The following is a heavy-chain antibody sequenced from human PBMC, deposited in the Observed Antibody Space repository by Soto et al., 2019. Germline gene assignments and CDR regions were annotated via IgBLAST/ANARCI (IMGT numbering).Heavy chain of an antibody. D-gene: IGHD1-26*01. Sequence: WASVKVSCKASGYTFTSYAMHWVRQAPGQRLEWMGWINAGNGNTKYSQKFQGRVTITRDTSASTAYMELSSLRSEDTAVYYCARDPTLVGATWGAPDAFDIWGQGTMVTVSS. CDR2: INAGNGNT. J-gene: IGHJ3*02. CDR3: ARDPTLVGATWGAPDAFDI. V-gene: IGHV1-3*01. CDR1: GYTFTSYA.